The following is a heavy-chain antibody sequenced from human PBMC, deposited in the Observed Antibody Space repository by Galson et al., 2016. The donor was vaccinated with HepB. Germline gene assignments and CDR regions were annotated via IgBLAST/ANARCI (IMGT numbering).Heavy chain of an antibody. Sequence: SLRLSCAASGFTFSDFYMSWIRQSPGKGLEWGSFISRYSSYALYADSVKGRFTISRDDARHSLYLQMDSLRAEDTAVYYCAGGSRELLFGSWFDPGAQGTLVTVSS. J-gene: IGHJ5*02. D-gene: IGHD1-26*01. CDR1: GFTFSDFY. CDR2: ISRYSSYA. V-gene: IGHV3-11*06. CDR3: AGGSRELLFGSWFDP.